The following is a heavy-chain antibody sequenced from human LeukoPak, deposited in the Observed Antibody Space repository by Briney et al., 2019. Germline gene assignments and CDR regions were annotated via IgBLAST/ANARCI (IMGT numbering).Heavy chain of an antibody. D-gene: IGHD3-10*01. J-gene: IGHJ5*02. CDR1: GGTFSSYA. Sequence: SVKVSCKASGGTFSSYAISWVRQAPGQGLEWMGGIIPIFGTANYAQKFQGRVTITTDESTSTAYMELSSLRSEDTAVYYCAGDPVGRRITMVRGVIGRFDPWGQGTLVTVSS. CDR2: IIPIFGTA. CDR3: AGDPVGRRITMVRGVIGRFDP. V-gene: IGHV1-69*05.